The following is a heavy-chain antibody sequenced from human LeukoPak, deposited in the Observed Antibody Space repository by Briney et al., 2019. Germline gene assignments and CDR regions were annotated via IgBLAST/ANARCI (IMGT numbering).Heavy chain of an antibody. D-gene: IGHD3-22*01. CDR3: ARAESSGYYPPGY. CDR2: ISSSSSYI. J-gene: IGHJ4*02. Sequence: GGSLRLSCAASGFTFSSYSMNWVRQAPGKGLEWVSSISSSSSYIYYADSVKGRFTISRDNAKNSPYLQMNSLRAEDTAVYYCARAESSGYYPPGYWGQGTLVTVSS. CDR1: GFTFSSYS. V-gene: IGHV3-21*01.